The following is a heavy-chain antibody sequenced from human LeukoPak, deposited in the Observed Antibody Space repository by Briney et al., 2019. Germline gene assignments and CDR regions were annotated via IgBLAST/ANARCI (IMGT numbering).Heavy chain of an antibody. CDR2: MNPNSGNT. J-gene: IGHJ4*02. V-gene: IGHV1-8*03. CDR1: GYTFTTYD. CDR3: ARGPAWGYSSPYYFDY. Sequence: ASVKVSCKASGYTFTTYDINWVRQATGQGLEWMGWMNPNSGNTGYAQKFQGRVTISRNSSISTAYMELSSLRSEDTAVYYCARGPAWGYSSPYYFDYWGQGTLVTVSS. D-gene: IGHD5-18*01.